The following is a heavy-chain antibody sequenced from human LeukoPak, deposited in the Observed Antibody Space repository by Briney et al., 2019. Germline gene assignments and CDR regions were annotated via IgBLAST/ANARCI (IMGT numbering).Heavy chain of an antibody. CDR1: GYTFTSYG. Sequence: ASVKVSCKASGYTFTSYGINWVRQATGQGLEWMGWMNPNSGNTGYAQKFQGRVTMTRNTSISTAYMELSSLRSEDTAVYYCARGGGYYDILTGYVRESWFDPWGQGTLVTVSS. D-gene: IGHD3-9*01. CDR2: MNPNSGNT. V-gene: IGHV1-8*02. CDR3: ARGGGYYDILTGYVRESWFDP. J-gene: IGHJ5*02.